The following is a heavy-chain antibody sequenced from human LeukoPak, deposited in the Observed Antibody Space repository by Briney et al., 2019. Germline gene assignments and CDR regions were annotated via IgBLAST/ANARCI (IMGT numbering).Heavy chain of an antibody. CDR2: IYYSGST. J-gene: IGHJ4*02. D-gene: IGHD3-22*01. CDR1: GGSISSGDYY. Sequence: SSETLSLTCTVSGGSISSGDYYWSWIRQPPGKGLEWIGYIYYSGSTYYNPSLKSRVTISVDTSKNQFSLKLSSVTAADTAVYYCAREHYDSSGYYLGGIDYWGQGTVVTVSS. CDR3: AREHYDSSGYYLGGIDY. V-gene: IGHV4-30-4*01.